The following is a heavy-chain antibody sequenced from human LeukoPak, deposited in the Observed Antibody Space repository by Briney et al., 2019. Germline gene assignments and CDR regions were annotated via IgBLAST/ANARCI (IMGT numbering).Heavy chain of an antibody. J-gene: IGHJ3*02. CDR2: IYNSGST. Sequence: RPSETLSLTCTVSGGSISTYYWSWIRQPPGKGLEWIAYIYNSGSTNSNPSLKSRVTISVDTSKNQFSLRLSSVTAADTAVYYCARIYYDSGAYYRRAFDIWGQETMVSVSS. V-gene: IGHV4-59*01. D-gene: IGHD3-22*01. CDR3: ARIYYDSGAYYRRAFDI. CDR1: GGSISTYY.